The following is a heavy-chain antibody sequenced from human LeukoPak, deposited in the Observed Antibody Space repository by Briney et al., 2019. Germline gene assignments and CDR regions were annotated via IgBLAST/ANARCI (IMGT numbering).Heavy chain of an antibody. CDR1: GFTFSTYP. Sequence: PGGSLRLSCEASGFTFSTYPMHWVRQAPDKGLEWVAMISHHGSNEYYADSVKGRFTISRDNSKNTLYLQMNNPRVEDTATYYCARVHDTTGYYHYFDSWGQGTLVTVSS. CDR3: ARVHDTTGYYHYFDS. J-gene: IGHJ4*02. V-gene: IGHV3-30*14. CDR2: ISHHGSNE. D-gene: IGHD3-9*01.